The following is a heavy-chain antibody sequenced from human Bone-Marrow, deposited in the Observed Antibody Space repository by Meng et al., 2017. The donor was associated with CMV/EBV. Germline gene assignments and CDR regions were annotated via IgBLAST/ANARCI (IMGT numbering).Heavy chain of an antibody. CDR1: GFTFSSYW. CDR2: INSDGSST. Sequence: GESLKSSCAASGFTFSSYWMHWVRQAPGKGLVWVSRINSDGSSTSYADSVKGRFTISRDNAKKALYLQMNSLRAEDTAVYYCANLAAAGHAYWGHGTLVTVSS. D-gene: IGHD6-13*01. CDR3: ANLAAAGHAY. J-gene: IGHJ4*01. V-gene: IGHV3-74*01.